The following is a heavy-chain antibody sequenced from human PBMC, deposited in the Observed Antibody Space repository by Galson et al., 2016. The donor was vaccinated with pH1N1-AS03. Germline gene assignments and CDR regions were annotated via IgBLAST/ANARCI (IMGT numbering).Heavy chain of an antibody. CDR1: GGSISSYY. J-gene: IGHJ6*02. Sequence: ETLSLTCTVSGGSISSYYWTWIRQPPGKGLEWIGHIYYGGGTNYNPSLKSRVAISVDTSKNQFSLKLSSVTAADTAVYYCARFRSSWTFYYGLDVWGQGTTVTVSS. D-gene: IGHD6-13*01. V-gene: IGHV4-59*01. CDR3: ARFRSSWTFYYGLDV. CDR2: IYYGGGT.